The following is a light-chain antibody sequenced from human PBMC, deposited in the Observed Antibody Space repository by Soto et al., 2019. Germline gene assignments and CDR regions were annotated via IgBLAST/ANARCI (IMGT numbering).Light chain of an antibody. CDR3: QQYNSYPWT. Sequence: DIQMTQSPSTLSASVGDRVTITCRASHSISSWLAWYQQKPGKAPKLLIYDASSLESGVPSRFSGSGSGTEFTLTISSLQPDAFATYYGQQYNSYPWTFGQGTKVEIK. CDR2: DAS. CDR1: HSISSW. V-gene: IGKV1-5*01. J-gene: IGKJ1*01.